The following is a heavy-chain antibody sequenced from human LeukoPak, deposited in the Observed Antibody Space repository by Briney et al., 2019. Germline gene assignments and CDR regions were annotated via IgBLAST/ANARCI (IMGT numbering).Heavy chain of an antibody. CDR3: ARLAVVTTLIDY. V-gene: IGHV4-34*01. J-gene: IGHJ4*02. D-gene: IGHD4-23*01. CDR1: GGSFSGYY. Sequence: SETLSLTCAVYGGSFSGYYWSWIRQPPGKGLEWIGEINHSGSTNYNPSLKSRVTISVDTSKNQFSLKLSSVTAADTAVYYCARLAVVTTLIDYWGQGTLVTVSS. CDR2: INHSGST.